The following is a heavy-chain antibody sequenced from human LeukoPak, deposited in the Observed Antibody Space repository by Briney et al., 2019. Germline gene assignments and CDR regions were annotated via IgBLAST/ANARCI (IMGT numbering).Heavy chain of an antibody. CDR2: INPNSGGT. CDR3: ARAKWAVAGVSL. CDR1: GYTFTGYY. J-gene: IGHJ4*02. D-gene: IGHD6-19*01. V-gene: IGHV1-2*06. Sequence: ASVKVSCKASGYTFTGYYMHWVRQAPGQGLEWMGRINPNSGGTGYAQKFQGRVTMTRDTSISTAYMELSTLRSDDTAVYYCARAKWAVAGVSLWGQGTLVTVSS.